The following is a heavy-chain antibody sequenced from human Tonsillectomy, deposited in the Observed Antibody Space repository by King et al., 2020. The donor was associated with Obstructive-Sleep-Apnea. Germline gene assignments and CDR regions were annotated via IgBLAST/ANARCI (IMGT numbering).Heavy chain of an antibody. CDR3: AKDRDWGSGYFDY. J-gene: IGHJ4*02. Sequence: VQLVESGGGLVQPGGSLRLSCSASGFTFSSYAISLVRQAPGKGLEWVSAISGSCGSTYYADSVKGRFTISRDNSKNTRYLQMNSLRAEDTAVYYCAKDRDWGSGYFDYWGQGTLVTVSS. CDR1: GFTFSSYA. CDR2: ISGSCGST. D-gene: IGHD7-27*01. V-gene: IGHV3-23*04.